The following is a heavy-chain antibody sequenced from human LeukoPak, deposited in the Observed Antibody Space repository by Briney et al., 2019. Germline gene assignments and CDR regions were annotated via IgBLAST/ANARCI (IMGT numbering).Heavy chain of an antibody. CDR3: AKNDDYYGSGSYPDY. J-gene: IGHJ4*02. CDR1: GFTFSSYG. D-gene: IGHD3-10*01. CDR2: IRFDGTHK. Sequence: GGSLRLSCAASGFTFSSYGMHWVRQAPGKGLEWVAFIRFDGTHKYYADSVKGRFTISRDNSKNTLYLQMNSLGTEDTAVYYCAKNDDYYGSGSYPDYWGQGTLVTVSS. V-gene: IGHV3-30*02.